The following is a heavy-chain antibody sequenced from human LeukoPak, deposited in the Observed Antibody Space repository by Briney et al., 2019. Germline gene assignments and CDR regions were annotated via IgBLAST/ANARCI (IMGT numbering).Heavy chain of an antibody. CDR2: IIPIFGTA. Sequence: SVKVSCKASGGTFSSYAISWVRQAPGQGLEWMGGIIPIFGTANYAQRFQGRVTITTDESTSTAYMELSSLRSEDTAVYYCARHYDSSGYSLTAFDYWGQGTLVTVSS. CDR1: GGTFSSYA. V-gene: IGHV1-69*05. D-gene: IGHD3-22*01. CDR3: ARHYDSSGYSLTAFDY. J-gene: IGHJ4*02.